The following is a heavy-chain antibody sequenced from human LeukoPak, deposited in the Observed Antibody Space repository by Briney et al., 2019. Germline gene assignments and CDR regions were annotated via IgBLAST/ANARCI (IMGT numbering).Heavy chain of an antibody. D-gene: IGHD3-22*01. CDR2: ISGSGGRT. J-gene: IGHJ4*02. V-gene: IGHV3-23*01. Sequence: GGSLRLSCAASGFTFNNYAMNWVRQAPGKGLEWVSSISGSGGRTYYADSVKGRFTISRDNSKNTLYLQMNSLRAEDTAVYYCAKDDYYDTSGYRDWGQGTLVTVSS. CDR1: GFTFNNYA. CDR3: AKDDYYDTSGYRD.